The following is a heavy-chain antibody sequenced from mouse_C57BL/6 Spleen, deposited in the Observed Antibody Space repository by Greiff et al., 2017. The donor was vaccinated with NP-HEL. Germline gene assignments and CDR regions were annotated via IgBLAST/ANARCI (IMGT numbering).Heavy chain of an antibody. CDR2: INPNNGGT. V-gene: IGHV1-18*01. CDR3: ALYDHYAMDY. CDR1: GYTFTDYN. D-gene: IGHD2-12*01. J-gene: IGHJ4*01. Sequence: EVQLQQSGPELVKPGASVKIPCKASGYTFTDYNMDWVKQSHGKSLEWIGDINPNNGGTFYKEKFKGKATLTVDKSSSPAYIELRSLTSEDTAVYYCALYDHYAMDYWGQGTSVTVSS.